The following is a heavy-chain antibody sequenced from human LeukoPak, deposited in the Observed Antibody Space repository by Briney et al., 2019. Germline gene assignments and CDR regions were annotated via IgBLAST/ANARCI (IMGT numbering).Heavy chain of an antibody. CDR3: ARETLLLRASWFDP. J-gene: IGHJ5*02. CDR2: ISSSSSYI. D-gene: IGHD3-22*01. CDR1: GFTFSSYS. V-gene: IGHV3-21*01. Sequence: GGSLRLSCAASGFTFSSYSMNWVRQAPGKGLEWVSSISSSSSYIYYADSVKGRFTISRDSAKNPLYLQMNSLRAEDTAVYYCARETLLLRASWFDPWGQGTLVTVSS.